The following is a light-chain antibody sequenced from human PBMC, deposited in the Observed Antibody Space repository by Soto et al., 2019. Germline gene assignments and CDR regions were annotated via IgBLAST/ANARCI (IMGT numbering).Light chain of an antibody. CDR3: QAWDSSTAYEEGNVV. J-gene: IGLJ2*01. V-gene: IGLV3-1*01. Sequence: SYELTQPPSVSVSPGQTASITCSGDKLGDKYACWYQQKPGQSPVLVIYQDSKRPSGIPERFSGSNSGNTATLTISGTQAMDEADYYCQAWDSSTAYEEGNVVFGGGTKLTVL. CDR2: QDS. CDR1: KLGDKY.